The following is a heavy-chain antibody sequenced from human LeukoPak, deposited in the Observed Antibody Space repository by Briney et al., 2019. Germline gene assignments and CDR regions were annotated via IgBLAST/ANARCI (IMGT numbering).Heavy chain of an antibody. D-gene: IGHD1-26*01. CDR2: IWSDGSNK. V-gene: IGHV3-33*01. CDR3: ARGSGSFSGGFDY. CDR1: GFTFSSYG. Sequence: GRSLRLSCAASGFTFSSYGMHWVSQTPGKGLEWVAVIWSDGSNKYYADSVKGRFTISRDNSKNTLYLQMNSLRAEDTAVYYCARGSGSFSGGFDYWGQGTLVTVSS. J-gene: IGHJ4*02.